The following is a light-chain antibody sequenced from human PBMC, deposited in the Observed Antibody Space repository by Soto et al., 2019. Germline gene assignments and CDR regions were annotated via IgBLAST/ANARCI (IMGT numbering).Light chain of an antibody. CDR2: AVS. Sequence: EIVMTQSPATLSVSQGERATLSCRASQSVSSNLAWFQQKPGQAPRLLLYAVSTWATGVPGRFSGSGSGTEFTLTISSLQSEDSAVYYCQQHNHWPSFGQGTKLEIK. V-gene: IGKV3-15*01. J-gene: IGKJ2*01. CDR3: QQHNHWPS. CDR1: QSVSSN.